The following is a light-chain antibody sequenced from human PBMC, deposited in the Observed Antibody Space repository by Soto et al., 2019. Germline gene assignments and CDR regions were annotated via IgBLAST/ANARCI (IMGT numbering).Light chain of an antibody. CDR3: QQYNSDSQT. Sequence: DIQMTQSPSTLSASVGDRVTITCQAGQSISSWLAWYQQKPGKAPKLLIYKASTLESGVPSRFSGSGSGTEFTLTISSLQPDDFATYYCQQYNSDSQTFGQGTKVEIK. V-gene: IGKV1-5*03. J-gene: IGKJ1*01. CDR1: QSISSW. CDR2: KAS.